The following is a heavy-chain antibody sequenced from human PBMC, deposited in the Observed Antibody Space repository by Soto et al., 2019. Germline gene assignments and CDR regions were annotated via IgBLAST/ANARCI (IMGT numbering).Heavy chain of an antibody. CDR3: ARDLNPRQEMLYALLGY. CDR1: GFTFSSYS. J-gene: IGHJ4*02. CDR2: ISGSSSML. Sequence: EVQLVESGGGLVQPGGSLRLSCAASGFTFSSYSMNWVRQAPGKGLEWVSYISGSSSMLYYADSVKGRFTISRDNAKNSLYLQMNSPRAEDTAVYYCARDLNPRQEMLYALLGYWGQGTLVTVSS. D-gene: IGHD2-8*01. V-gene: IGHV3-48*01.